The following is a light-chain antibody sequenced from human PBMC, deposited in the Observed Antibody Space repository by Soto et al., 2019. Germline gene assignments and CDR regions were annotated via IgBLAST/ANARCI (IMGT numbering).Light chain of an antibody. CDR2: GAS. CDR1: QSVRSN. V-gene: IGKV3-15*01. J-gene: IGKJ1*01. CDR3: QQYNNWPPT. Sequence: EIVMTQSPATLSASLGERATLSCGASQSVRSNLAWYQQKPGQAPRLLIYGASTRATGIPARFSGSGSGTEFTLSIGSLQSEDFAVYYCQQYNNWPPTLGQGTKVDIK.